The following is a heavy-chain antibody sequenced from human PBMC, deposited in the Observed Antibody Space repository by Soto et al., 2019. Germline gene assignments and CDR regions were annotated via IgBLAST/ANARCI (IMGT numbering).Heavy chain of an antibody. D-gene: IGHD5-18*01. V-gene: IGHV3-30-3*01. Sequence: PGGSLRLSCAASGFTFSSYAMHWVRQAPGKGLEWVAVISYDGSNKYYADSVKGRFTISRDNSKNTLYLQMNSLRAEDTAVYYCARQDGGAQLWEGDFDYWGQGTLVTVSS. CDR3: ARQDGGAQLWEGDFDY. CDR1: GFTFSSYA. J-gene: IGHJ4*02. CDR2: ISYDGSNK.